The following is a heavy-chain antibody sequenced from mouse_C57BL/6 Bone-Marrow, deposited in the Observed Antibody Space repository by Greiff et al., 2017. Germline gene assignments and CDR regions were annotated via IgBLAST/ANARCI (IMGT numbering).Heavy chain of an antibody. CDR3: ARGGYGSSYAWFAY. CDR1: GYTFTSYG. J-gene: IGHJ3*01. Sequence: VQLQQSGAELARPGASVKLSCKASGYTFTSYGISWVKQRTGQGLEWIGEIYPRSGNTYYNEKFKGKATLTADKSSSPAYMELRSLTSEDSAVYFCARGGYGSSYAWFAYWGQGTLVTVSA. D-gene: IGHD1-1*01. CDR2: IYPRSGNT. V-gene: IGHV1-81*01.